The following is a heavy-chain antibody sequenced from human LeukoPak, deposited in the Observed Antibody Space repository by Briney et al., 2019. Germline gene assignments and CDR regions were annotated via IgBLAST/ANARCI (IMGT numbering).Heavy chain of an antibody. V-gene: IGHV3-72*01. CDR1: GFTFSDHH. D-gene: IGHD2-15*01. CDR2: SRNKDALNTI. J-gene: IGHJ4*02. CDR3: AKELLALSGYPATLAN. Sequence: GGSLRLSCAGSGFTFSDHHMDWVRQAPGKGLEWLGRSRNKDALNTIQYAASVKGRFSISRHDSENSLYLQMNSLRAEDTAVYYCAKELLALSGYPATLANWGQGTLVTVSS.